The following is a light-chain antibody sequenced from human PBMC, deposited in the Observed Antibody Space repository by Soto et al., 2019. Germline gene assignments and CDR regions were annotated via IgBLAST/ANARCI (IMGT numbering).Light chain of an antibody. J-gene: IGKJ1*01. CDR1: QSISSW. V-gene: IGKV1-5*01. CDR3: QQYNSLWT. CDR2: DAS. Sequence: DIQMTQCPSTLSASVGDRVTITCRASQSISSWLAWYQQKPGKAPKLLIYDASSLESGVPSRFSGSGSGTEFTLTISSLQPDDFATYYCQQYNSLWTFGQGTKVEIK.